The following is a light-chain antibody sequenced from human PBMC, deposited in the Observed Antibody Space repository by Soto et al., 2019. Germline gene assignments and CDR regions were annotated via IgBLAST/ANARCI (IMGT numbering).Light chain of an antibody. Sequence: DIQMTQSPSSLSASVGDRVTITCRASQSMSIYLNWYQQKPGKAPKLLIYAASSLQSGVPSRFSGSGSGTDFTLTISSLQLEDFATYYCQQSYSTLLFTFGPGTKVDIK. CDR2: AAS. CDR3: QQSYSTLLFT. J-gene: IGKJ3*01. CDR1: QSMSIY. V-gene: IGKV1-39*01.